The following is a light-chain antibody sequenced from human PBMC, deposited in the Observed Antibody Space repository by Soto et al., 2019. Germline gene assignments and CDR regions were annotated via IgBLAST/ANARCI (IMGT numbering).Light chain of an antibody. J-gene: IGKJ1*01. CDR1: QSISSY. V-gene: IGKV1-39*01. CDR3: QQYETFSGT. Sequence: DIQMTQSPSSLSASVGDRVTITCRASQSISSYLNWYQQKPGKAPKLLIYAASSLQSGVPSRFSGSGSGTDFTLTISSLQPDDFATYYCQQYETFSGTFGQGTKVDI. CDR2: AAS.